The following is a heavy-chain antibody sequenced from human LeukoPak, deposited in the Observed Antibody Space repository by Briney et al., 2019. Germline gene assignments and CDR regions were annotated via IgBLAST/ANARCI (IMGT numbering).Heavy chain of an antibody. V-gene: IGHV1-8*01. CDR1: GYTFTSYD. D-gene: IGHD2-21*02. J-gene: IGHJ4*02. CDR3: ARVSRIVVVTAIDYSFDY. Sequence: ASVKVSCKASGYTFTSYDINWVRQATGQGLEWMGWMNPNSGNTGYAQKFQGRVTMTRNTSISTAYMELSSLRSEDTAVYYCARVSRIVVVTAIDYSFDYWGQGTLVTVSS. CDR2: MNPNSGNT.